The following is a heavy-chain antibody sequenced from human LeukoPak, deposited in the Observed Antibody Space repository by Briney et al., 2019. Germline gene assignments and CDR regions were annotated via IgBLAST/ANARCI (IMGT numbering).Heavy chain of an antibody. V-gene: IGHV3-7*01. CDR1: GFTFSSYW. CDR3: AREGSSSLKAAFDI. J-gene: IGHJ3*02. Sequence: GGSLRLSCAASGFTFSSYWMSWVRQAPGKGLEWVANIKQDGSEKCYVNSVKGRFTISRDNAKNSLYLQMNSLRAEDTAVYYCAREGSSSLKAAFDIWGQGTMVTVSS. D-gene: IGHD6-6*01. CDR2: IKQDGSEK.